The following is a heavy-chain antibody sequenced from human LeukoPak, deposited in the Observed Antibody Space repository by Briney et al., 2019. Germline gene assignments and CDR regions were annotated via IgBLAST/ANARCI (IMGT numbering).Heavy chain of an antibody. J-gene: IGHJ2*01. CDR3: ARDQMVRAHWYFDL. CDR2: ISSSSSYI. CDR1: GFTFSSYS. D-gene: IGHD2-8*01. Sequence: GGSLRLSCAASGFTFSSYSMNWVRQAPGKGLEWVSSISSSSSYIYYADSVKGRFTISRDNAKNSLYLQVNSLRAEDTAVYYCARDQMVRAHWYFDLWGRGTLVTVSS. V-gene: IGHV3-21*01.